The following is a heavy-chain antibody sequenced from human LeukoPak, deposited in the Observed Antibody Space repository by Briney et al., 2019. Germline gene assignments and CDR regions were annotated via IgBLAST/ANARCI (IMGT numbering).Heavy chain of an antibody. D-gene: IGHD5-18*01. CDR2: INHSGST. Sequence: SETLSLTCAVYGGSFSGYYWSWIRQPPGKGLEWIGEINHSGSTNYNPSLKSRVTISVDTSKNQFSLKLSSVTAADTAVYYCARGSLEYSYGYYYYYYMDVWGKGTTVTISS. V-gene: IGHV4-34*01. CDR1: GGSFSGYY. J-gene: IGHJ6*03. CDR3: ARGSLEYSYGYYYYYYMDV.